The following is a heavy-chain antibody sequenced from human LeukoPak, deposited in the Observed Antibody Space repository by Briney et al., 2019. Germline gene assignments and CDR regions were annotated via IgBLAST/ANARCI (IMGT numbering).Heavy chain of an antibody. CDR1: GGSISSYY. D-gene: IGHD3-22*01. CDR2: IYYSGST. CDR3: ARRSSGYSFDY. Sequence: SETLSLTCTVSGGSISSYYWSWIRQPPGKGPEWIGYIYYSGSTNYNPSLKSRVTISVDTSKNQFSLKLSSVTAADTAVYYCARRSSGYSFDYWGQGTLVTVSS. J-gene: IGHJ4*02. V-gene: IGHV4-59*12.